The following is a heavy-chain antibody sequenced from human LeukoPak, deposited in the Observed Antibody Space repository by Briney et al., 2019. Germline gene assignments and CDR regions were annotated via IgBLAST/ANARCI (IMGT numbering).Heavy chain of an antibody. J-gene: IGHJ4*02. CDR2: IYYSGST. Sequence: PSETLSLTCTVSGVSISSYYWSWIRQPPGKGLEWIGYIYYSGSTNYNPSLKSRVTISVDTSKNQFSLKLSSVTAADTAVYYCARESIAVAGFDYWGQGTLVTVSS. CDR3: ARESIAVAGFDY. V-gene: IGHV4-59*01. D-gene: IGHD6-19*01. CDR1: GVSISSYY.